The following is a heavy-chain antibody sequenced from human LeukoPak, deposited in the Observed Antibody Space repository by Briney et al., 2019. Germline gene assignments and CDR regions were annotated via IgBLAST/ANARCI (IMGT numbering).Heavy chain of an antibody. CDR2: IYYSGGT. CDR3: ARRVGVVANNWFDP. D-gene: IGHD3-22*01. Sequence: PSETLSLTCTVSGGSVSSYYWGWIRQPPGKGLEWIGSIYYSGGTYYNPSLKSRVTISVDTSKNQFFLKLSSVTAADTAVYYCARRVGVVANNWFDPWGQGTLVTVSS. CDR1: GGSVSSYY. V-gene: IGHV4-39*01. J-gene: IGHJ5*02.